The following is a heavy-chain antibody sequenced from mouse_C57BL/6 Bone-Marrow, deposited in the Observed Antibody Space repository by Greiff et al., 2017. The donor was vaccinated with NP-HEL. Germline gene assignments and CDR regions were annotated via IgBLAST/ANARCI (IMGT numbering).Heavy chain of an antibody. Sequence: QVQLKESGPGLVQPSQCLSITCTVSGFSLTSYGVHWVRQSPGKGLEWLGVIWSGGSTDYNAAFISRLSISKDNSKSQVFFKMNSLQADDTAIYYCARNGLREGPYAMDYWGQGTSVTVSS. CDR1: GFSLTSYG. D-gene: IGHD2-4*01. V-gene: IGHV2-2*01. CDR3: ARNGLREGPYAMDY. CDR2: IWSGGST. J-gene: IGHJ4*01.